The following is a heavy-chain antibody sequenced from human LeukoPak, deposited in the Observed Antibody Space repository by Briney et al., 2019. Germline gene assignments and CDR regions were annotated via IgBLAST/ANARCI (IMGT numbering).Heavy chain of an antibody. D-gene: IGHD3-16*01. J-gene: IGHJ4*02. Sequence: RASAKLFCTASGYTCTSYDINWVRQATGQGLEWMGWMNPNSGNTGFAQKFQGRVTMTRNTSISTAYMELSSLRSEDTAVYYCARGDYGWYAYWGQGTLVTVSS. V-gene: IGHV1-8*01. CDR2: MNPNSGNT. CDR1: GYTCTSYD. CDR3: ARGDYGWYAY.